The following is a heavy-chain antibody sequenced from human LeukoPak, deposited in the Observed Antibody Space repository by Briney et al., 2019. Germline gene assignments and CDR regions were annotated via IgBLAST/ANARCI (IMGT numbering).Heavy chain of an antibody. CDR1: GYSISSGYY. CDR2: NYHSGSS. Sequence: SETLSLTCTVSGYSISSGYYWGWIRQPPGKGLGWIGSNYHSGSSYYKPSRKSRVTISVDTSKNQFSLKLSSVTAATTAVYYAARGDYGDYGGDNSFDYWGQGTLVTVSS. V-gene: IGHV4-38-2*02. D-gene: IGHD4-17*01. J-gene: IGHJ4*02. CDR3: ARGDYGDYGGDNSFDY.